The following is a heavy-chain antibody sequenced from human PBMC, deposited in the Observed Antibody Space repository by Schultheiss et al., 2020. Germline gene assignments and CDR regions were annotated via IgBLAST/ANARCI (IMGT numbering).Heavy chain of an antibody. Sequence: GGSLRLSCAASGFTFSSYGMHWVRQAPGKGLEWVANTKEDGSEKYYVDSVKGRFTISRDNAKNSLYLQMNSLRAEDTAAYYCARVHNYGLDNWGQGTLVTVSS. CDR2: TKEDGSEK. CDR1: GFTFSSYG. CDR3: ARVHNYGLDN. V-gene: IGHV3-7*01. D-gene: IGHD5-18*01. J-gene: IGHJ4*02.